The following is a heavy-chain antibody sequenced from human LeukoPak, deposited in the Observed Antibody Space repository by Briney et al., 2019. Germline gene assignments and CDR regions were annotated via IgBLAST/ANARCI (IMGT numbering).Heavy chain of an antibody. D-gene: IGHD3-16*01. J-gene: IGHJ4*02. V-gene: IGHV4-39*01. Sequence: RPSETLSLTCTVSGGSISSNSYYWGWIRRPPGKGLEWIGSSYYSGTTFYNPSLKSRVTISRDTSKNQFSLRLSSVTAADTAVYYCARLPGTNWMGEYYFDYWGQGTLVTVSS. CDR2: SYYSGTT. CDR1: GGSISSNSYY. CDR3: ARLPGTNWMGEYYFDY.